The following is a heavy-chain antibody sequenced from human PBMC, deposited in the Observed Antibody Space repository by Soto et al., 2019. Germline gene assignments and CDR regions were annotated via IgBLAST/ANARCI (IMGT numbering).Heavy chain of an antibody. V-gene: IGHV3-11*01. CDR2: ISSSGSTI. CDR1: RFTFSDYY. J-gene: IGHJ4*02. Sequence: QVQLVECGGDLVKPGGSLRLSCAASRFTFSDYYMSWIRQAPGKGLEWVSYISSSGSTIYYADSVKGRFTISRDNAKNSLYLQMNSLRAEDTAVYYCASRLRDSYGYLYWGQGTLVTVSS. CDR3: ASRLRDSYGYLY. D-gene: IGHD5-18*01.